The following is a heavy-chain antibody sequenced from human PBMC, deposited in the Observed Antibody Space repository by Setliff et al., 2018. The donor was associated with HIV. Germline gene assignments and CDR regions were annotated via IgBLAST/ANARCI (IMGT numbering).Heavy chain of an antibody. V-gene: IGHV4-39*01. CDR3: ARPVEMANREFDY. J-gene: IGHJ4*02. CDR1: GGSISTNNFY. Sequence: PSETLSLTCTVPGGSISTNNFYWGWIRQPPGKGLQWIGSIYYSGSTYYNPSLKSRVTISVDTSKNQFSLKLSSVTAADTAVYYCARPVEMANREFDYWGQGTLVTVSS. D-gene: IGHD1-26*01. CDR2: IYYSGST.